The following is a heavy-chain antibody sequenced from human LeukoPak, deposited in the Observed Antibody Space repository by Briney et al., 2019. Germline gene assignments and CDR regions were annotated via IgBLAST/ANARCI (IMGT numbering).Heavy chain of an antibody. CDR1: GFTFSTYA. CDR2: INAGGGET. D-gene: IGHD3-9*01. V-gene: IGHV3-23*01. Sequence: GGSLRLSCAASGFTFSTYAMTWVRQAAEKGLEWVSIINAGGGETYYADSVKGRFTISRDNSKNTLYLQMNSLRAEDTAVYYCANILTGYPPKHWGRGTLVTVSS. J-gene: IGHJ1*01. CDR3: ANILTGYPPKH.